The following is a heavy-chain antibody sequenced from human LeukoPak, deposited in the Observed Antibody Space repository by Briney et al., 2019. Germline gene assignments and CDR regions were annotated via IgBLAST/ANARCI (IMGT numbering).Heavy chain of an antibody. D-gene: IGHD3-3*01. CDR1: GFTFISYA. J-gene: IGHJ6*03. Sequence: GGALRLSCVASGFTFISYAMSWVREAPGEGVEWASAIRGKGGITYYKNSVKGRFTISRDNSKNTLYLQMNSLRTEDTAVYYCAKDYPWDDFWSPYPSMDVWGKGTTVTVSS. V-gene: IGHV3-23*01. CDR2: IRGKGGIT. CDR3: AKDYPWDDFWSPYPSMDV.